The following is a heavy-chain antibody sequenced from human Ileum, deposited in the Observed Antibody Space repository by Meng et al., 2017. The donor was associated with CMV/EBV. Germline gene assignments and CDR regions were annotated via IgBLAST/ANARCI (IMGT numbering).Heavy chain of an antibody. J-gene: IGHJ4*02. CDR2: IKQDGSEK. CDR1: GFSFNDYW. Sequence: GGSLRLSCAASGFSFNDYWMSWVRQAPGNGLEWVANIKQDGSEKNYVDSVRGRITISRDNAKNSLYLQMNNLRAEDTAVYYCGRDSRSRYNNSDYWGQGTLVTVSS. V-gene: IGHV3-7*01. CDR3: GRDSRSRYNNSDY. D-gene: IGHD5-18*01.